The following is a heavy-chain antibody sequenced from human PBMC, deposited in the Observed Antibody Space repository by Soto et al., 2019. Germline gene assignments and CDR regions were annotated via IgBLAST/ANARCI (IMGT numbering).Heavy chain of an antibody. V-gene: IGHV3-33*01. Sequence: GSLRLSCAASGFTFSSYGMHWVRQAPGKGLEWVAVIWCDGSNKYYADSVKGRFTISRDNSKNTLYLQMNSLRAEDTAVYYCARDGYCSGGSCYSVPAFDYWGQGT. J-gene: IGHJ4*02. CDR1: GFTFSSYG. CDR2: IWCDGSNK. D-gene: IGHD2-15*01. CDR3: ARDGYCSGGSCYSVPAFDY.